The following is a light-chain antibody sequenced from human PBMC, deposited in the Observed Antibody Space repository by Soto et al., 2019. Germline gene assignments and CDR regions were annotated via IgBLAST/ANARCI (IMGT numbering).Light chain of an antibody. CDR1: QDISNR. CDR3: QEYKNQTSLP. J-gene: IGKJ4*01. V-gene: IGKV3-15*01. Sequence: EIVISQSAATLSVSPVGRAALSCRASQDISNRLAWYQQKPSHAPKLLIYGASTWDTGTTGRFSGSGSGTEFNLTISSLQYEDFAVYYCQEYKNQTSLPFGGVTKVDIK. CDR2: GAS.